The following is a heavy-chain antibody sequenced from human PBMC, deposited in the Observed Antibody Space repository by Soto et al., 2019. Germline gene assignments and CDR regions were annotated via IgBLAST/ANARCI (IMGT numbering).Heavy chain of an antibody. CDR1: GFTFTDYS. D-gene: IGHD6-19*01. V-gene: IGHV3-48*02. Sequence: EVQLVESGGGLVQPGGSLRLSCEGSGFTFTDYSMLWVRQAPGKGLEWVSYISPGGDRIYYAESLKGRITISRDNARNSLSLQMNILSDEDTAVYYCTKSADSAGWGVDFWGQGTLVTVSS. J-gene: IGHJ4*02. CDR2: ISPGGDRI. CDR3: TKSADSAGWGVDF.